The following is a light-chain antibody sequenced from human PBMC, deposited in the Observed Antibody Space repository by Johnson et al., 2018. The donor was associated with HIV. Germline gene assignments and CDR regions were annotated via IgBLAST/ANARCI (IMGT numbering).Light chain of an antibody. CDR3: GTWDSSLRTGF. CDR2: EDD. V-gene: IGLV1-51*02. J-gene: IGLJ1*01. Sequence: QSVLTQPPSVSAAPRQKVTISCYGSSSNIGNNFVSWYQQFPGVVPKLLIYEDDKRPSGIPDRFSGSKSGTSATLGITGLQTGDEADYYCGTWDSSLRTGFFGTGTKVTVL. CDR1: SSNIGNNF.